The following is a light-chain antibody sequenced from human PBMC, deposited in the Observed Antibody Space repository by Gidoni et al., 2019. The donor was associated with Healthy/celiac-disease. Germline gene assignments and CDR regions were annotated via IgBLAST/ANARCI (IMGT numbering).Light chain of an antibody. Sequence: QSALTQPPSASGSPGQSVTISCTGTSSDVGGYNYVSCYQQHPGKAPKLMIYAVIKRPSGVPDRFSGSKSGNTASLTVFGLQAEDEADYYCSSYAGSNNLVFGGGTKLTVL. CDR1: SSDVGGYNY. V-gene: IGLV2-8*01. CDR2: AVI. CDR3: SSYAGSNNLV. J-gene: IGLJ2*01.